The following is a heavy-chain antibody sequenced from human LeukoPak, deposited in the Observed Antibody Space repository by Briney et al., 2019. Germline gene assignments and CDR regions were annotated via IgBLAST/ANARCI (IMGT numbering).Heavy chain of an antibody. J-gene: IGHJ5*02. CDR3: ARTMSVTTSQSWFDP. CDR1: GGTFSSYA. V-gene: IGHV7-4-1*02. CDR2: INTNTGNP. D-gene: IGHD4-17*01. Sequence: ASVKVSCKASGGTFSSYAISWVRRAPGQGLEWMGWINTNTGNPTYAQGFTGRFVFSLDTSVSTAYLQISSLKAEDTAVYFCARTMSVTTSQSWFDPWGQGTLVTVSS.